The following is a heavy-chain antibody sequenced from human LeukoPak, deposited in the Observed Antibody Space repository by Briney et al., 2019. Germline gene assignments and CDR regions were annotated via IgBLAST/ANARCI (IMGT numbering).Heavy chain of an antibody. CDR3: ARGFVIESGGSGDV. V-gene: IGHV3-74*01. CDR2: INTDGSST. Sequence: GGSLRLSCAASGFTFSTYWMHWVRQAPGKGLVWVSRINTDGSSTNYADSVKGRFTISRDNAKNTLYLQMNSLRAEDTAVYYCARGFVIESGGSGDVWGRGTTVTVSS. CDR1: GFTFSTYW. J-gene: IGHJ6*04. D-gene: IGHD6-13*01.